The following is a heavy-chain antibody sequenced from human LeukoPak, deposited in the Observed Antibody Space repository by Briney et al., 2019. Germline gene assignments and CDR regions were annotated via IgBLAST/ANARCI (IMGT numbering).Heavy chain of an antibody. Sequence: SETLSLTCTVSGGSISSYYWSWIRQPPGKGLEWIGYIYYSGSTNYNPSLKSRVTISVDTSKNQFSLELSSVTAADTAVYYCARGTITTVTDSWGPGTLVTVSS. J-gene: IGHJ4*02. CDR3: ARGTITTVTDS. V-gene: IGHV4-59*01. CDR2: IYYSGST. D-gene: IGHD4-17*01. CDR1: GGSISSYY.